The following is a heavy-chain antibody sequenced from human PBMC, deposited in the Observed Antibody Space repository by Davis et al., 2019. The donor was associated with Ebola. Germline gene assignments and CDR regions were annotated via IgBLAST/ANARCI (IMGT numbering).Heavy chain of an antibody. CDR3: ARSDHYDSSGYRS. Sequence: ASVKVSCKTSGYTFTNYGITWVRQAPGQGLEWMGWINPHNGNTNYAQNVQGRVTMTTDTSTSTAYMEVGSLRSDDTAVYYCARSDHYDSSGYRSWGQGTLVTVSS. CDR1: GYTFTNYG. V-gene: IGHV1-18*04. D-gene: IGHD3-22*01. J-gene: IGHJ4*02. CDR2: INPHNGNT.